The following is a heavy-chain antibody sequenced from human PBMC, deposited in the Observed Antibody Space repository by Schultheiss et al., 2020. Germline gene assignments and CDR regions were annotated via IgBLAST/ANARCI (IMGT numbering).Heavy chain of an antibody. CDR3: ASTYGDYGALFDY. V-gene: IGHV4-61*02. CDR1: GGSISSGCYY. D-gene: IGHD4-17*01. CDR2: IYTSGST. Sequence: SETLSLTCTVSGGSISSGCYYWSWIRQPAGKGLEWIGRIYTSGSTNYNPSLKSRVTISVDTSKNQFSLKLSSVTAADTAVYYCASTYGDYGALFDYWGQGTLVNVYS. J-gene: IGHJ4*02.